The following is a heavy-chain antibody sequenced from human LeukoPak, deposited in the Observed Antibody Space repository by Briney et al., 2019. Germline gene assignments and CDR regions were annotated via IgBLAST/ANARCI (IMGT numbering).Heavy chain of an antibody. Sequence: GGSLRLSCAASGFTFSSYGMHWVRQAPGKGLEWVAVISYDGSNEYYADSVKGRFTISRDNSKNTLYLQMNSLRAEDTAVYYCAKLPSYSYGPFDYWGQGTLVTVSS. D-gene: IGHD5-18*01. CDR3: AKLPSYSYGPFDY. J-gene: IGHJ4*02. V-gene: IGHV3-30*18. CDR2: ISYDGSNE. CDR1: GFTFSSYG.